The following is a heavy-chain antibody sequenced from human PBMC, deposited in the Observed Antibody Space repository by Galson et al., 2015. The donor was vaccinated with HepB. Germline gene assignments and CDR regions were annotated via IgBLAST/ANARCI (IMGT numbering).Heavy chain of an antibody. J-gene: IGHJ4*02. CDR1: GFMFNMYG. CDR3: ARGSGYSYAYPFDY. Sequence: LRLSCAASGFMFNMYGMHWVRQAPGKGLEWVAVIWYDASNMYYGDSVKGRFIISRDNSKNTLYLQMNSLRAEDTAVYYCARGSGYSYAYPFDYWGQGILVAVSS. D-gene: IGHD5-18*01. V-gene: IGHV3-33*01. CDR2: IWYDASNM.